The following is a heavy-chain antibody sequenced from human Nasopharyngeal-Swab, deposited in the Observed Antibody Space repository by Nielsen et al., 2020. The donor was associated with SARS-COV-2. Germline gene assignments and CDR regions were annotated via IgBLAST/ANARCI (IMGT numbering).Heavy chain of an antibody. D-gene: IGHD6-13*01. Sequence: GESLKISCAASGFTFSSYDMHWVRQATGKGLEWVPAIGTAGDTYYPGSVKGRFTISRENAKNSLYLQMNSLRAGDTAVYYCARDRVDSSSWGYYYYGMDVWGQGTTVTVSS. J-gene: IGHJ6*02. V-gene: IGHV3-13*01. CDR3: ARDRVDSSSWGYYYYGMDV. CDR2: IGTAGDT. CDR1: GFTFSSYD.